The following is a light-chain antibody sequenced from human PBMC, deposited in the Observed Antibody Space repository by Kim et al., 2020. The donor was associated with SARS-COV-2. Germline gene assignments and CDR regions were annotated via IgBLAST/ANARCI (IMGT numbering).Light chain of an antibody. J-gene: IGLJ2*01. V-gene: IGLV6-57*03. CDR3: QSYDSSNQGVV. Sequence: VTISCTRSGGSIASNYVQWYQQRPGSAPTTVIYEDNQRPSGVPDRFSGSIDSSSNSASLTISGLKTEDEADYYCQSYDSSNQGVVFGGGTQLTVL. CDR1: GGSIASNY. CDR2: EDN.